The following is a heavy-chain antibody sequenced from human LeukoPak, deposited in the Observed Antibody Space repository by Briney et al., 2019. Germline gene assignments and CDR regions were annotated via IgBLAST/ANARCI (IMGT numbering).Heavy chain of an antibody. V-gene: IGHV3-30*18. CDR3: AKDRSSGPHYYYGMDV. CDR2: ISYLGDDQ. Sequence: GRSLRLSCAASGFTFSSYGMHWVRQAPGKGREWVAVISYLGDDQFYAESVKGRFTISRDNSNKKVFLQMNSLRGEDTAVYYCAKDRSSGPHYYYGMDVWGRGTTVIVSS. D-gene: IGHD6-25*01. CDR1: GFTFSSYG. J-gene: IGHJ6*02.